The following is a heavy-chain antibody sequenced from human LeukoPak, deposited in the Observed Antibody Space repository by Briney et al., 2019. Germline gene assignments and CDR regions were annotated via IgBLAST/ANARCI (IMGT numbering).Heavy chain of an antibody. J-gene: IGHJ4*02. CDR1: GFTFSSYS. Sequence: GGSLRLSCVASGFTFSSYSMNWVRQAPGKGLEWVSSISSSSSYIYYADSVKGRFTISRDNTKNSLYLQMNSLRAEDTAVYYCARVVPAAHYDFWSGYPPYFDYWGQGTLVTVSS. D-gene: IGHD3-3*01. CDR3: ARVVPAAHYDFWSGYPPYFDY. V-gene: IGHV3-21*01. CDR2: ISSSSSYI.